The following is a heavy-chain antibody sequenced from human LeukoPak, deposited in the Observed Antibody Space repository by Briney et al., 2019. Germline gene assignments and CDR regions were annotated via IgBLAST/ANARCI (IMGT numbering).Heavy chain of an antibody. J-gene: IGHJ5*02. D-gene: IGHD2-2*02. CDR1: GYTFTSYY. V-gene: IGHV1-46*01. Sequence: ASVKVSCKASGYTFTSYYMHWVRQAPGQGLEWMGIINPSGGSTSYAQKFQGRVTMTRDMSTSTVYMELSSLRSEDTAVYYCARERQEDIVVVPAAIRNWLDPWGQGTLVTVSS. CDR2: INPSGGST. CDR3: ARERQEDIVVVPAAIRNWLDP.